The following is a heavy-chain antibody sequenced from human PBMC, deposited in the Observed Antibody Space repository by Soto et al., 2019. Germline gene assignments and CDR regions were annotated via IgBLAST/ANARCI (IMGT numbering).Heavy chain of an antibody. V-gene: IGHV3-23*01. J-gene: IGHJ4*02. D-gene: IGHD3-16*01. CDR3: AKDRRAGGNSAFYFDF. CDR2: ISAAGGGT. Sequence: GGSLRLSCAASGFKFSNYAMSWGRQAPGKGLEWVSLISAAGGGTYYADSVKGRFTISRDNSHNTLYLQVHSLTAEDTAVYYCAKDRRAGGNSAFYFDFWGQGAQVTVSS. CDR1: GFKFSNYA.